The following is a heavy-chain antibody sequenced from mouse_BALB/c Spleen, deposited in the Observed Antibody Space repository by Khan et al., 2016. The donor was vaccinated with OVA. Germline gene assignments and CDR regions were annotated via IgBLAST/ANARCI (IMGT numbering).Heavy chain of an antibody. CDR1: GFNIKDTY. V-gene: IGHV14-3*02. CDR3: AYGSSYWYFDV. CDR2: IDPANGNT. D-gene: IGHD1-1*01. Sequence: VQLQQSGAELVKPGASVKLSCTASGFNIKDTYMHWVKQRPEQGLEWIGRIDPANGNTKYDPKFQGKATITADPSSNTAYLQLSSLTSEDTAVYYGAYGSSYWYFDVWGAGTTVTVSS. J-gene: IGHJ1*01.